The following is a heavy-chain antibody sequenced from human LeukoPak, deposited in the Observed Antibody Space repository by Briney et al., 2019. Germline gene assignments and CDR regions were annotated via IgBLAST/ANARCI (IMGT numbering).Heavy chain of an antibody. J-gene: IGHJ4*02. D-gene: IGHD6-19*01. CDR1: GFAFRTYG. V-gene: IGHV3-30*18. CDR2: ISYDGVNK. Sequence: GRSLRLSCAAPGFAFRTYGMHWVRQAPGKGLEWVAVISYDGVNKYYADSVKGRFTISRDNSKNTLYLQMNSLRPEDTAIYYCAKKVPDSSGYFSIDYWGQGTLVTVSS. CDR3: AKKVPDSSGYFSIDY.